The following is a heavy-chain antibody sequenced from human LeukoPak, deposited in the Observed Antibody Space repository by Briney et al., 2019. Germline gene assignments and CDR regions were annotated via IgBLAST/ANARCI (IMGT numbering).Heavy chain of an antibody. V-gene: IGHV3-33*01. D-gene: IGHD6-13*01. CDR2: IWYDGSNK. CDR3: ARLGSSWYVDY. Sequence: GGSLRLSCAASGFTFSSYGMHWVRQAPGKGLEWVAVIWYDGSNKYYADSVKGRFTISRDNSKNTLYLQMNSLRAEDTAVYYCARLGSSWYVDYWGQGTLVTVSS. CDR1: GFTFSSYG. J-gene: IGHJ4*02.